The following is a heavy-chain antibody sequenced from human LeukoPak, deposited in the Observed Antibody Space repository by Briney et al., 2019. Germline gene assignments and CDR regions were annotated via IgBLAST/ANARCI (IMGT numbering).Heavy chain of an antibody. J-gene: IGHJ2*01. V-gene: IGHV4-59*01. CDR1: GGSISSYY. CDR3: ARDPYTSTWGGYFDL. Sequence: SETLSLTCTVFGGSISSYYWSWIRQPPGKGLEWIGYIYYSGSTNYNPSLKSRVTISIDTSKNQFSLKLRSVTAADTAVYYCARDPYTSTWGGYFDLWGRGTLVTVSS. CDR2: IYYSGST. D-gene: IGHD6-13*01.